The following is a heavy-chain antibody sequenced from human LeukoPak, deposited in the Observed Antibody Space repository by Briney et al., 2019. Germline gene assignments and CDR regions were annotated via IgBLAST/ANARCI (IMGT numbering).Heavy chain of an antibody. CDR2: VSPPGGGT. J-gene: IGHJ4*02. Sequence: GGSLRLSCAASGFTFSNHGMNWVRQAPGKGLEWLSGVSPPGGGTYYADSVKGRFTISRDDSKNTLSLQMNSLRVDDTAIYYCARQSLGASGLDHWGQGVLVTVSS. CDR1: GFTFSNHG. V-gene: IGHV3-23*01. D-gene: IGHD1-26*01. CDR3: ARQSLGASGLDH.